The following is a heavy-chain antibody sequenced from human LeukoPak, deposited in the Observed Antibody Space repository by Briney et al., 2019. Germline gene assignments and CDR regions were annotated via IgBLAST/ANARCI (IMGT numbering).Heavy chain of an antibody. J-gene: IGHJ5*02. CDR2: IKSDGGT. CDR3: AKDLSRAVAADWFDP. CDR1: GFTFSTYW. D-gene: IGHD6-19*01. V-gene: IGHV3-74*01. Sequence: GGSLRLSCAASGFTFSTYWMHCVRQAPAKGLVWVSRIKSDGGTNYADSVKGRFTISRDNSKNTLYLQMTNLRAADTAVYYCAKDLSRAVAADWFDPWDQGSLVTVSS.